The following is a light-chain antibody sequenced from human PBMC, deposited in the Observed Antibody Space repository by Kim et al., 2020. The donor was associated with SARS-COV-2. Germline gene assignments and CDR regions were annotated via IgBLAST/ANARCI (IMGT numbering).Light chain of an antibody. Sequence: SSELTQPPSVSVSPGQTASISCSGDKLGDRYACWYQQKPGQSPVLVIYQDSKRPSGIPERFSGSNSGNTATLTISGTQAMDEADYYGQAWDSNTVRFGGG. CDR3: QAWDSNTVR. CDR1: KLGDRY. CDR2: QDS. J-gene: IGLJ2*01. V-gene: IGLV3-1*01.